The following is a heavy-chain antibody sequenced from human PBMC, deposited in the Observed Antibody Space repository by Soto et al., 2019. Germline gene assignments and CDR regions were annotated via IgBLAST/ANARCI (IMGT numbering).Heavy chain of an antibody. D-gene: IGHD2-2*01. CDR1: GYSFTSYW. Sequence: PGEPLKISWKGSGYSFTSYWIGWVRQMPGKGLEWMGIIYPGDSDTRYSPSFQGQVTISADKSISTAYLQWSSLKASDTAMYYCARFRYCSSTSCYRRAFDIWGQGTMVTVSS. CDR3: ARFRYCSSTSCYRRAFDI. CDR2: IYPGDSDT. V-gene: IGHV5-51*01. J-gene: IGHJ3*02.